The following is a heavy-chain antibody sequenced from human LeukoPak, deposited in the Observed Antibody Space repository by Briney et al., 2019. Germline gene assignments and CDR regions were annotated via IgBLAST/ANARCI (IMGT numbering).Heavy chain of an antibody. CDR2: IVPISGTA. CDR1: GYTFTSYG. CDR3: ARDPYYYDSSGYYYYYGMDV. V-gene: IGHV1-69*13. Sequence: SVKVSCKASGYTFTSYGISWVRQAPGQGLEWMGGIVPISGTANYAQKFQGRVTITADESTSTAYMELSSLRSEDTAVYYCARDPYYYDSSGYYYYYGMDVWGQGTTVTVSS. J-gene: IGHJ6*02. D-gene: IGHD3-22*01.